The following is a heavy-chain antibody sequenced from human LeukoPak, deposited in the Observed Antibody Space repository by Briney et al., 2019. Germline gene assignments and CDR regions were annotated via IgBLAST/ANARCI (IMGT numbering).Heavy chain of an antibody. CDR3: ARVRKIQLWLDAFDI. V-gene: IGHV3-30*04. J-gene: IGHJ3*02. D-gene: IGHD5-18*01. CDR1: GFTFSTYA. Sequence: PGGSLRLSCAASGFTFSTYAMHWVRQAPGKGLEWVAVIPYDGSNKYYADSVKGRFTISRENSKNRLYLQMNSLRAEDMAVYYCARVRKIQLWLDAFDIWGQGTMVTVSS. CDR2: IPYDGSNK.